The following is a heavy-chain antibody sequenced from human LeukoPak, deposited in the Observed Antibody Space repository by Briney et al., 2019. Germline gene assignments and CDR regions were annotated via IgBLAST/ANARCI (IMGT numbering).Heavy chain of an antibody. D-gene: IGHD6-13*01. CDR1: GFTFSSYA. Sequence: GGSLRLSCAASGFTFSSYAMTWVRQAPGKGLEWVSSISGGGDITSYADSVKGRFTISRDNSKNTLYLQMNSLRAEDTAVYSCAKEEGSSNWRPDGFDIWGQGTMVTVS. CDR3: AKEEGSSNWRPDGFDI. J-gene: IGHJ3*02. V-gene: IGHV3-23*01. CDR2: ISGGGDIT.